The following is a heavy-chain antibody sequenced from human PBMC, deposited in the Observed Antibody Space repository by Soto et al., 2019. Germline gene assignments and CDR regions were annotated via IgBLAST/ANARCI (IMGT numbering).Heavy chain of an antibody. CDR1: GGSISSSNW. Sequence: SETLSLTCAVSGGSISSSNWWSWVRQPPGKGLEWIGEIYHSGSTNYNPSLKSRVTISVDKSKNQFSLKLSSVTAADTAVYYCARDLSNYYDSSGYDYWGQGTLVTVS. CDR2: IYHSGST. V-gene: IGHV4-4*02. CDR3: ARDLSNYYDSSGYDY. J-gene: IGHJ4*02. D-gene: IGHD3-22*01.